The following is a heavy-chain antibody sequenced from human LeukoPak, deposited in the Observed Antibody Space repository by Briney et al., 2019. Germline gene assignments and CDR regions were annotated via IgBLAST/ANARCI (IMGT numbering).Heavy chain of an antibody. V-gene: IGHV4-59*01. J-gene: IGHJ3*02. CDR2: ISYSGST. D-gene: IGHD5-18*01. Sequence: SETLSLNCTVSGGSISRYYWSWIRQPPGKGLEWIGYISYSGSTKYNPSLNSRVTMSVDTSKNQFSLKLSSVTSADTAVYYCARPGVGSGRYGAFDTWGQGTMVTVSS. CDR3: ARPGVGSGRYGAFDT. CDR1: GGSISRYY.